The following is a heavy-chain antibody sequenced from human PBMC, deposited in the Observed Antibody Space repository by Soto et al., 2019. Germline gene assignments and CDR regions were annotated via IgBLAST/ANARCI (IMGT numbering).Heavy chain of an antibody. Sequence: SETLSLTCAVSGGSISSSNWWSWVRQPPGKGLEWIGEIYHSGSTNYNPSLKSRVTISVDKSKNQFSLKLSSVTAADTAVYCCERGKAATNRLYYFDYWGQGTLVTVSS. V-gene: IGHV4-4*01. CDR3: ERGKAATNRLYYFDY. CDR2: IYHSGST. CDR1: GGSISSSNW. J-gene: IGHJ4*02. D-gene: IGHD6-6*01.